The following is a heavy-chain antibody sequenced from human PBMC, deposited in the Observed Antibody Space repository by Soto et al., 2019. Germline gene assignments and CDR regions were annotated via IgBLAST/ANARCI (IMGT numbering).Heavy chain of an antibody. J-gene: IGHJ4*02. V-gene: IGHV3-30*03. D-gene: IGHD3-16*01. Sequence: QVQLMESGGGVVQPGRSLRLSCAASGFTFSSYGMHWVRQAPGKGLEWVAVISYDGSNKYYADSVKGRFTISRDNSKNTLYLQMNSLRAEDTAVYYCARAEGAKGDYWGQGTLVTVSS. CDR2: ISYDGSNK. CDR3: ARAEGAKGDY. CDR1: GFTFSSYG.